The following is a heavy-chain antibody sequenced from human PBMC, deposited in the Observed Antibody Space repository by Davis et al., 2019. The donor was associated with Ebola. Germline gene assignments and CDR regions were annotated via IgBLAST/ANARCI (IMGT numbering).Heavy chain of an antibody. J-gene: IGHJ3*02. CDR1: GFTFSSYG. D-gene: IGHD3-3*01. V-gene: IGHV3-33*01. CDR2: IWYDGSNK. Sequence: PGGSLRLSCAASGFTFSSYGMHWVRQAPGKGLEWVAVIWYDGSNKYYADSVKGRFTISRDNSKNTLYLQMNSLRAEDTAVYYCTSAYDFWSGYYKNAFDIWGQGTMVTVSS. CDR3: TSAYDFWSGYYKNAFDI.